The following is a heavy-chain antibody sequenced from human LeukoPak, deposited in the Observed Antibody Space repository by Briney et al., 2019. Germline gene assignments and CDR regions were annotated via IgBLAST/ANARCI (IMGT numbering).Heavy chain of an antibody. CDR2: INHSGST. CDR3: AGSIAARLDY. J-gene: IGHJ4*02. CDR1: GGSFSDYY. V-gene: IGHV4-34*01. D-gene: IGHD6-6*01. Sequence: SETLSLTCAVYGGSFSDYYWSWIGQPPGKRLEWIGEINHSGSTNYNPSLKSRVTISVDTSKNQFSLKLSSVTAADTAVYYCAGSIAARLDYWGQGTLVTVSP.